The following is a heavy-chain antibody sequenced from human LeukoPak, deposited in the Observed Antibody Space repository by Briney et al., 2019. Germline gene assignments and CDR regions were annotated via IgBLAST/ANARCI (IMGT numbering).Heavy chain of an antibody. J-gene: IGHJ4*02. V-gene: IGHV4-39*01. Sequence: PSETLSLTCTVSGGSISSSSYYWGWIRQPPGKGLEWSGSIYYSGSTYYNPSLKSRVTISVDTSKNQFSLKLCSVTAGDTAVYYCARTYAGYRFYYFDYWGQGTLVTVSS. D-gene: IGHD5-24*01. CDR3: ARTYAGYRFYYFDY. CDR1: GGSISSSSYY. CDR2: IYYSGST.